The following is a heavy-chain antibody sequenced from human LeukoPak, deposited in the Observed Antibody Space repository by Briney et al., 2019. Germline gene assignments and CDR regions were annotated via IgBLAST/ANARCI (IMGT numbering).Heavy chain of an antibody. J-gene: IGHJ4*02. Sequence: SETLSLTCTVSGGSISGDYWSWIRQPAGTGLEWIGRIYTSGSTIYNPSLKSRVTISVDTSKNQFSLKLSSVTAADTAVYYCARGGLWYSYGSIGYFDYWGQGTLVTVSS. CDR1: GGSISGDY. CDR2: IYTSGST. CDR3: ARGGLWYSYGSIGYFDY. V-gene: IGHV4-4*07. D-gene: IGHD5-18*01.